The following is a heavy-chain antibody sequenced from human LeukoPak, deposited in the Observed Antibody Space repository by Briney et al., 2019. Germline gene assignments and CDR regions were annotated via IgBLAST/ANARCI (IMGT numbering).Heavy chain of an antibody. D-gene: IGHD6-6*01. CDR2: IYYSGTT. CDR1: GGSLSSTSHY. V-gene: IGHV4-39*07. Sequence: SETLSLTCTVSGGSLSSTSHYWGWIRQPPGKGLEWIGSIYYSGTTYYNPSLKSRVTISIDTSKNQFSLKLGSVTAADTAVYYCARGGARYYYYMDVWGKGTTVTVSS. CDR3: ARGGARYYYYMDV. J-gene: IGHJ6*03.